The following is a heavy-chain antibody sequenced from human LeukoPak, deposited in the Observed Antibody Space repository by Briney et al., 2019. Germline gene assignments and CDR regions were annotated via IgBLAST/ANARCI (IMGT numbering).Heavy chain of an antibody. Sequence: GGSLRFSCAASGFTFSSYAMSWVRQAPGKGLEWASGTTSDGSTYYAESMKGRFTVSRDNSKNMLYLQLSSLRAEDTAVYYCAKVAPSGWAFDYWGQGILVTVSS. J-gene: IGHJ4*02. V-gene: IGHV3-23*01. CDR1: GFTFSSYA. D-gene: IGHD6-19*01. CDR2: TTSDGST. CDR3: AKVAPSGWAFDY.